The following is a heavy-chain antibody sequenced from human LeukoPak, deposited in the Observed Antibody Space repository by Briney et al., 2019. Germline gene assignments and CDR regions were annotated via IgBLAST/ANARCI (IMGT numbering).Heavy chain of an antibody. V-gene: IGHV3-21*01. CDR1: GFTFSSYG. D-gene: IGHD6-6*01. CDR3: ARSYSSSRGTFDY. Sequence: TGGSLRLSCAASGFTFSSYGMNWVRQAPGKGLEWVSSITSSSSYIYYADSVKGRFTISRDNAKNSLYLQMNSLRAEDTAVYYCARSYSSSRGTFDYWGQGTLVTVSS. CDR2: ITSSSSYI. J-gene: IGHJ4*02.